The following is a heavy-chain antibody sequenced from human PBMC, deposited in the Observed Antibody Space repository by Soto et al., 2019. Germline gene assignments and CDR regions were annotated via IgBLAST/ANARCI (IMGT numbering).Heavy chain of an antibody. D-gene: IGHD6-13*01. CDR2: IIPIFGTA. J-gene: IGHJ5*02. CDR3: ARCPFQQLVRGGWFDP. Sequence: QVQLVQSGAEVKKPGSSVKVSCKASGGTFSSYAISWVRQAPGQGLEWMGGIIPIFGTADYAQKFQGRVTITADESTSTAYMELSSLRSEDTAVYYCARCPFQQLVRGGWFDPWGQGTLVTVSS. CDR1: GGTFSSYA. V-gene: IGHV1-69*01.